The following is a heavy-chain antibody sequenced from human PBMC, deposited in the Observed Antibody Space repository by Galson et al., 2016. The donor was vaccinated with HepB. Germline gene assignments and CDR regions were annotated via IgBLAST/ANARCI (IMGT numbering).Heavy chain of an antibody. Sequence: SLRLSCAASGFTFRDYWTNWVRQAPGKGLEWVAIIKHDGKEKHYAASVTGRFTISRDNGDNSLYLQMHSLRVEDTAVYYCARDVPSDSWGAFDIWGQGTMVTVSS. V-gene: IGHV3-7*03. CDR3: ARDVPSDSWGAFDI. J-gene: IGHJ3*02. CDR2: IKHDGKEK. CDR1: GFTFRDYW. D-gene: IGHD3-16*01.